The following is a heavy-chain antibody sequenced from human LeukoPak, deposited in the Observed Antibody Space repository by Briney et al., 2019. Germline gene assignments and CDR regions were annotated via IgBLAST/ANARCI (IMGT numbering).Heavy chain of an antibody. CDR1: GGSISSNY. CDR3: ARHEVSTTVGAFDI. Sequence: SETLSLTCAVSGGSISSNYWSWIRQPPGKGLEWIAYMYYSGSTNHNPSLKSRVTVSVDTSKNQLSLNLTSVTAADTAVHYCARHEVSTTVGAFDIWGQGTMVTVSS. CDR2: MYYSGST. V-gene: IGHV4-59*08. D-gene: IGHD1-1*01. J-gene: IGHJ3*02.